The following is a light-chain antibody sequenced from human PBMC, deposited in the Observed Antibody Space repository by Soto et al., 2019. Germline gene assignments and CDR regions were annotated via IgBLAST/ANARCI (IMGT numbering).Light chain of an antibody. CDR1: QGISSY. Sequence: DIQLTQSPSFLSASVGDRVTITCRASQGISSYLAWYQKKPGKAPKRLIYAASSLQSGVPSRFSGSGSGTDFTLTISSLQSEDFATYYCQQYYLYPRTFGQGTKVDIK. CDR3: QQYYLYPRT. CDR2: AAS. J-gene: IGKJ1*01. V-gene: IGKV1-9*01.